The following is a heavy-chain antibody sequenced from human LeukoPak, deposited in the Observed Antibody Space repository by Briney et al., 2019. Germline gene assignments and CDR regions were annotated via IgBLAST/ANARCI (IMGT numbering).Heavy chain of an antibody. CDR1: GFTFSNFE. J-gene: IGHJ3*02. V-gene: IGHV3-48*03. Sequence: GGSLRLPCAASGFTFSNFEMTWVRQAPEKGLELVSYISSSGSAIYYGDSVKGRFTISRDNAKNSLYLQMNNLRAEDTAVYYCVSDAFDIWGQGTMATVSS. CDR2: ISSSGSAI. CDR3: VSDAFDI.